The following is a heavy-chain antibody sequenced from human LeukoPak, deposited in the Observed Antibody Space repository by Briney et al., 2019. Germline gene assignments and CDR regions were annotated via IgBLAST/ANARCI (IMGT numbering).Heavy chain of an antibody. Sequence: GASVKVSCKASGGTFSSYAISWVRQAPGQGLEWMGGIIPIFGTANYAQKFQGTVTITANKSTSTAYMELSSLRSEDTAVYYCARVGDCGDYSFDYWGQGTLVTVSS. D-gene: IGHD4-17*01. CDR1: GGTFSSYA. V-gene: IGHV1-69*06. J-gene: IGHJ4*02. CDR2: IIPIFGTA. CDR3: ARVGDCGDYSFDY.